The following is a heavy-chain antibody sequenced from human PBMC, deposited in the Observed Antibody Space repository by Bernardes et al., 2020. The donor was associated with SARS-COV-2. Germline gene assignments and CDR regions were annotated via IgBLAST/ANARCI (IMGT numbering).Heavy chain of an antibody. Sequence: GGSLRLSCAASGFTFSSYAMSWVRQAPGKGLEWVSAISGSGGSTYYADSVKGRFTISRDNSKNTLYLQVNSLRADDTAVFYCAKSSFTYGPTPFDYWGQGTLVTVSS. D-gene: IGHD3-10*01. CDR1: GFTFSSYA. CDR3: AKSSFTYGPTPFDY. V-gene: IGHV3-23*01. J-gene: IGHJ4*02. CDR2: ISGSGGST.